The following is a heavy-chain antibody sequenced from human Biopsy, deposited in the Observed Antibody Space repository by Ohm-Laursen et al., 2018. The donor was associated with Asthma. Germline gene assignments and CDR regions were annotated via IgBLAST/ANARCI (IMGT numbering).Heavy chain of an antibody. D-gene: IGHD6-19*01. Sequence: FLRLSCTAAGFTVSRDYMFWVRQAPGKGLEWVAVISYDGSSIYYADSVKGRFTISRDNSKNTLSLQMNSLTAEDTAVYYCAREGVAGTHIEDWGQGTLVTVSS. CDR3: AREGVAGTHIED. V-gene: IGHV3-30-3*01. J-gene: IGHJ4*02. CDR2: ISYDGSSI. CDR1: GFTVSRDY.